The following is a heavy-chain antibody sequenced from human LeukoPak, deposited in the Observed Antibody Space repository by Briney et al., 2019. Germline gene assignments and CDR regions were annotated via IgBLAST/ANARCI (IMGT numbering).Heavy chain of an antibody. CDR2: IDYSGST. D-gene: IGHD3-22*01. V-gene: IGHV4-30-4*01. CDR3: ARVVITGDFDY. CDR1: GGSISSGDYY. Sequence: SQTLSLTCTVSGGSISSGDYYWSWIRQPPGKGLEWIGYIDYSGSTYYNPSLKSRVTISVDTSKNQFSLKLSSVTAADTAVYYCARVVITGDFDYWGQGTLVTVSS. J-gene: IGHJ4*02.